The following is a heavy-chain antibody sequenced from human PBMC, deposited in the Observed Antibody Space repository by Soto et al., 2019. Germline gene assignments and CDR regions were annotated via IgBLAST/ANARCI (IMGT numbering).Heavy chain of an antibody. J-gene: IGHJ6*02. CDR1: GFTFNSYS. CDR2: ISSSSSTI. V-gene: IGHV3-48*02. CDR3: ARESIAVAGTLDYYYGMDV. Sequence: GSMELSCAASGFTFNSYSMNWVRQAPGNGREWVSYISSSSSTIYYADSVKGLFTISRDNAKNSLYLQMNSLRDEDTAVYYCARESIAVAGTLDYYYGMDVWGQGTTVTVSS. D-gene: IGHD6-19*01.